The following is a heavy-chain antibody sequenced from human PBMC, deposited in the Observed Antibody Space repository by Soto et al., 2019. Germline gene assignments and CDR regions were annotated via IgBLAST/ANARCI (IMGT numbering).Heavy chain of an antibody. CDR1: GGSFSTYY. D-gene: IGHD2-15*01. CDR3: ARAEGYCSGGSCYRKRINWFDP. Sequence: SETLSLTCAVYGGSFSTYYWNWIRQPPGKGLEWIGEINHSGNTQYNPSLKSRVTISVDTSKNQFSLKLSSVTAADTAVYYCARAEGYCSGGSCYRKRINWFDPWGQGTLVTVSS. CDR2: INHSGNT. J-gene: IGHJ5*02. V-gene: IGHV4-34*01.